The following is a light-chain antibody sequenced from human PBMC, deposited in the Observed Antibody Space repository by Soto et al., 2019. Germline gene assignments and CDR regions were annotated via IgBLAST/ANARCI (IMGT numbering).Light chain of an antibody. J-gene: IGKJ1*01. CDR2: GAS. CDR1: QSVSSN. CDR3: QQYNDWLRT. Sequence: EIVMTQSPATLSVSPGERATLSCRASQSVSSNLAWYQQKPGQAPRLLIYGASTRATGIPASFSGSGSGTEFTPTISSLQSEDFAVYYCQQYNDWLRTFGQGTKVEIK. V-gene: IGKV3-15*01.